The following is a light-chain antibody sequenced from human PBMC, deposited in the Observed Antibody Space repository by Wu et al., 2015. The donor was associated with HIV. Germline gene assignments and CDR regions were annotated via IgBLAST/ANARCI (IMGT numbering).Light chain of an antibody. Sequence: EIVLTQSPGTLSLSPGERATLSCRASQSVSSSYLAWYQQKPGQAPRLLIYGASSRATGIPDRFSGSGSGTDFTLTISRLEPEDVAMYYCQHYGSSPPSGTFGGGTKVEIK. CDR2: GAS. CDR3: QHYGSSPPSGT. CDR1: QSVSSSY. V-gene: IGKV3-20*01. J-gene: IGKJ4*01.